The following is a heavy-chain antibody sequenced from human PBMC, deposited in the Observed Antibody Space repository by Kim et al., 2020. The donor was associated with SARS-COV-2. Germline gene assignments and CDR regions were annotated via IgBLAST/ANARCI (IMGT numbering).Heavy chain of an antibody. CDR3: ARGRGLDS. Sequence: GTEKYSVDSVKGRFTVSRDNAKKSLYLQMNSLRVEDTAMYYCARGRGLDSWGQGTLVTVSS. J-gene: IGHJ4*02. CDR2: GTEK. V-gene: IGHV3-7*01. D-gene: IGHD3-16*01.